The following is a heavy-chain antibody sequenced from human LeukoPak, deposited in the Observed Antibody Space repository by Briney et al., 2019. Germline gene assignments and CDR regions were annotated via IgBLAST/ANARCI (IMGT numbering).Heavy chain of an antibody. V-gene: IGHV1-69*13. CDR2: IIPIFGTA. Sequence: SVKVSCKASGGTFSSYAISWVRQAPGQGLEWMGGIIPIFGTANYAQKFQGRVTITADESTSTAYMELSSLRSEDTAVYYCARHPRLRTHIVVVVAATQPFDYWGQGTLVTVSS. J-gene: IGHJ4*02. CDR1: GGTFSSYA. D-gene: IGHD2-15*01. CDR3: ARHPRLRTHIVVVVAATQPFDY.